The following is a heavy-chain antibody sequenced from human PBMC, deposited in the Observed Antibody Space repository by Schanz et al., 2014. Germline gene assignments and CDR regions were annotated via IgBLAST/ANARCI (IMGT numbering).Heavy chain of an antibody. CDR3: ARGTMPGTFDI. Sequence: QVQLVQSGAEVKKPGASVKVSCKASGYTFSDSYVHWVRQAPGQGLEWMGWISPYNGNTNYAQKLQGRVTMTADTSTSTAYMDLSSLRYEDTALYYCARGTMPGTFDIWGQGTMVTVSS. D-gene: IGHD2-2*01. J-gene: IGHJ3*02. CDR2: ISPYNGNT. CDR1: GYTFSDSY. V-gene: IGHV1-18*04.